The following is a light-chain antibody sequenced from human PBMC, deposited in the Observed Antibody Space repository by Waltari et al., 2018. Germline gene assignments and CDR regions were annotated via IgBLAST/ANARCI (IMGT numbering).Light chain of an antibody. Sequence: DIVMTQSPDSLAVSLGERATINRKSSQSVLFSSNNKNYLAWYQQKPGQPPKLIIYWASTRESGVPDRFSGSGSGTDFTLTISSLQAEGVAVYYCQQHYGTPRTFGQGTKLEIK. J-gene: IGKJ2*01. V-gene: IGKV4-1*01. CDR1: QSVLFSSNNKNY. CDR3: QQHYGTPRT. CDR2: WAS.